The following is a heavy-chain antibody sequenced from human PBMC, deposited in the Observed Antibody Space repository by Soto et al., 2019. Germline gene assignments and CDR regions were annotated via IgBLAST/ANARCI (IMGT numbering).Heavy chain of an antibody. D-gene: IGHD3-10*01. V-gene: IGHV3-53*01. CDR2: IYSGGST. Sequence: EVQLVESGGGLIQPGGSLRLSCAASGFTVSSNYMSWVRQAPGKGLEWVSVIYSGGSTYYADSVKGRFTISRDNSKNTLYLQMNSLRAEDTAVYYCARDPPQGSGSYYYYYYGMDVWGQGTTVTVSS. CDR1: GFTVSSNY. CDR3: ARDPPQGSGSYYYYYYGMDV. J-gene: IGHJ6*02.